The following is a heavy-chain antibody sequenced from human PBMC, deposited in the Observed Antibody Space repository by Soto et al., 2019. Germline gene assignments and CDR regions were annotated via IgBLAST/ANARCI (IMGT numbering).Heavy chain of an antibody. CDR3: AKEVPYYYDSSGYFDY. CDR2: ISGSGGST. V-gene: IGHV3-23*01. Sequence: EVQLLESGGGLVQPGGSLRLSCAASGFTFSSYAMSWVRQAPGKGLEWVSAISGSGGSTYYADSVKGRFTISRDNSKNTLYLKMNSLRAEDTAVYYCAKEVPYYYDSSGYFDYWGQGTLVTVSS. D-gene: IGHD3-22*01. CDR1: GFTFSSYA. J-gene: IGHJ4*02.